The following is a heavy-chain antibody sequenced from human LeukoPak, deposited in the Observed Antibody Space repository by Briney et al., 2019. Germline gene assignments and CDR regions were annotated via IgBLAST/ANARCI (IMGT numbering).Heavy chain of an antibody. CDR2: IIPIFGTA. CDR3: ARDYSITMVRGVIRGAFDP. V-gene: IGHV1-69*06. J-gene: IGHJ5*02. Sequence: SVKVSCKASGGTFSSYAISWVRQAPGQGLEWMGGIIPIFGTANYAQKFQGRVTITADKSTSTAYMELSGLRAEDTAVYYCARDYSITMVRGVIRGAFDPWGQGTLVTVSS. CDR1: GGTFSSYA. D-gene: IGHD3-10*01.